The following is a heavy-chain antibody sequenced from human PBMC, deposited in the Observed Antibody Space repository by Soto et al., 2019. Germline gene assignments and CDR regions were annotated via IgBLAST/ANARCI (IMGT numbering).Heavy chain of an antibody. CDR3: ARKDSGYADYMDV. CDR1: GGSISSGGYY. CDR2: IYYSGSN. V-gene: IGHV4-31*03. Sequence: QVQLQESGPGLVKPSQTLSLTCTVSGGSISSGGYYWSWIRQHPGKGLEWIGYIYYSGSNYYNPSLKSRVTMSVDTSENQFSLRLSSVTAADRAVYYCARKDSGYADYMDVWGKGTTVTVSS. D-gene: IGHD5-12*01. J-gene: IGHJ6*03.